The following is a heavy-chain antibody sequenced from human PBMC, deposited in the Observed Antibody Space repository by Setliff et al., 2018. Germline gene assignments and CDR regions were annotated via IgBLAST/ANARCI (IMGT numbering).Heavy chain of an antibody. Sequence: TLSLPCAVSGYSISSDHYWGWIRQPPGKGLEWIGSIYHSGSAYYNPSLKSRVTISVDTSKNQFSLKLSSVTAADRAVYYCARDGGNGYGVDAYAGGGFDIWGQGTMVTVSS. J-gene: IGHJ3*02. CDR3: ARDGGNGYGVDAYAGGGFDI. CDR2: IYHSGSA. CDR1: GYSISSDHY. V-gene: IGHV4-38-2*02. D-gene: IGHD5-18*01.